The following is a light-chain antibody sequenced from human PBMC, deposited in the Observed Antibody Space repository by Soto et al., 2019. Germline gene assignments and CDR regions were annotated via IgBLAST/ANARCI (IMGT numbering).Light chain of an antibody. J-gene: IGKJ1*01. CDR3: QQRGDWPWT. CDR1: RSVTDY. CDR2: DAS. V-gene: IGKV3-11*01. Sequence: PGARATLSCRASRSVTDYLAWYQQKPGQAPRLLIYDASNRSTGIPARFSGSGSGTDFTLTISSLEPEEFAVYYCQQRGDWPWTVGQGTKVDIK.